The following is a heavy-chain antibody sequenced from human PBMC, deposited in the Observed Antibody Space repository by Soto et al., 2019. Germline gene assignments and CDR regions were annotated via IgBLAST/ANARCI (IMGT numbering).Heavy chain of an antibody. CDR3: ARELLGHPRGYFDY. D-gene: IGHD3-16*01. CDR1: GFTVSSNY. J-gene: IGHJ4*02. V-gene: IGHV3-53*04. Sequence: GGSLRLSCAASGFTVSSNYMSWVRQAPGKGLEWVSVIYSGGSTYYADSVKGRFTISRHNSKNTLYLQMNSLRAEDTAVYYCARELLGHPRGYFDYWGQGTLVTVSS. CDR2: IYSGGST.